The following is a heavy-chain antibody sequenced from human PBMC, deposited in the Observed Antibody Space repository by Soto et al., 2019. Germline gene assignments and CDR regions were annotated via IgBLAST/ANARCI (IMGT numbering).Heavy chain of an antibody. V-gene: IGHV4-31*03. CDR2: ISYSGIT. CDR3: ATYHDFLSGHANAFDV. D-gene: IGHD3-3*01. J-gene: IGHJ3*01. CDR1: GDSISSGDYY. Sequence: SETLSLTCTVSGDSISSGDYYWGWIRQPPGRGLEWIGYISYSGITYYNPSLKSRLTISIDTSKNQFSLKLSSVTAADTAIYKFATYHDFLSGHANAFDVWGQGTMVTVSS.